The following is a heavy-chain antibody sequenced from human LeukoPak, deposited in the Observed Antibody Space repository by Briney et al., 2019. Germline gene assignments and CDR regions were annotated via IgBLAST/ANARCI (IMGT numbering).Heavy chain of an antibody. CDR2: ITSDSSYT. V-gene: IGHV3-11*06. J-gene: IGHJ4*02. CDR3: ARIKSRRFDS. CDR1: GFIFRDYY. Sequence: PGGSLRLSRAASGFIFRDYYMSWIRQAPGKGLEWVSYITSDSSYTNYADSVKGRFTISRDNAKNSLYLQMNSLRAEDTAVYYCARIKSRRFDSFGQGTLVTVSS.